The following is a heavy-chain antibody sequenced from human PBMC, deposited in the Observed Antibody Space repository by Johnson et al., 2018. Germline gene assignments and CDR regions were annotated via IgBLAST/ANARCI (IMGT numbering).Heavy chain of an antibody. CDR1: GFTFRDFG. CDR3: SKVRDSSVWYYAFHV. Sequence: QVQLVESGGGVVQPGRSLRLSCTASGFTFRDFGIHWVRQAPGKGLEWVALISYDGSDEYYADSVKGRFTISRDNSKNTVNLQINGLRAEDSAVDFFSKVRDSSVWYYAFHVWGQGTMVTVSS. CDR2: ISYDGSDE. J-gene: IGHJ3*01. V-gene: IGHV3-30*18. D-gene: IGHD6-19*01.